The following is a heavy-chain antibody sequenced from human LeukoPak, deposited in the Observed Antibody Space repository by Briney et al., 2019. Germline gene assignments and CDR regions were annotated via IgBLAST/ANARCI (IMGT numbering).Heavy chain of an antibody. Sequence: PGGSLRLSCAASGFTVSSNYMSWVRQAPGKGLEWVSVLHSGDNTYYADSVKGRFTISRDNSKNTLYLQMNSLRAEDTAVYYCASGSEVPEFGYWGQGTLVTVSS. D-gene: IGHD1-26*01. CDR3: ASGSEVPEFGY. V-gene: IGHV3-66*01. CDR1: GFTVSSNY. J-gene: IGHJ4*02. CDR2: LHSGDNT.